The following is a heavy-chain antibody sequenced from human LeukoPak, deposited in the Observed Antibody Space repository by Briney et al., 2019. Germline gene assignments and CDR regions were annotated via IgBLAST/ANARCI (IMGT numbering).Heavy chain of an antibody. V-gene: IGHV4-59*01. CDR3: ARGSRGGDY. Sequence: SETLSLTCTVSGGSISSYYWSWIRQPPGKGLEWIGYIYYSGSTNYNPSLKSRVTISVDTSKNQFSLKLSSVTAADTAVYYCARGSRGGDYWGQGTLVTVSS. CDR2: IYYSGST. D-gene: IGHD3-10*01. J-gene: IGHJ4*02. CDR1: GGSISSYY.